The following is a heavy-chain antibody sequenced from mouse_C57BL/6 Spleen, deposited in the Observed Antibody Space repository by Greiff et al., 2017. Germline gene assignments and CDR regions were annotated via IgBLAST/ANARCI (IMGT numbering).Heavy chain of an antibody. D-gene: IGHD2-4*01. CDR3: ARDDFDDEGFDY. V-gene: IGHV1-52*01. J-gene: IGHJ2*01. CDR2: IDPSDSET. CDR1: GYTFTSYW. Sequence: VQLQQPGAELVRPGSSVKLSCKASGYTFTSYWMHWVKQRPIQGLEWIGNIDPSDSETNYNQKFKDKATLTVDKSSSTAYMQLSSLTSEDSAVYYCARDDFDDEGFDYWGQGTTLTVSS.